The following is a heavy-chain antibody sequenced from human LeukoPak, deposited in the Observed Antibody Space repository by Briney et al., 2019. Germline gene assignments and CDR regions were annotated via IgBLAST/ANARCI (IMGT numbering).Heavy chain of an antibody. J-gene: IGHJ4*02. CDR1: GGTFSSYA. CDR2: IIPILGIA. V-gene: IGHV1-69*04. CDR3: ARPSTTIDY. Sequence: SVKVSCKASGGTFSSYAISWVRQAPGQGLEWMGRIIPILGIANYAQKFQGRVTMTRDTSTSTVYMELSSLRSEDTAVYYCARPSTTIDYWGQGTLVTVSS. D-gene: IGHD5/OR15-5a*01.